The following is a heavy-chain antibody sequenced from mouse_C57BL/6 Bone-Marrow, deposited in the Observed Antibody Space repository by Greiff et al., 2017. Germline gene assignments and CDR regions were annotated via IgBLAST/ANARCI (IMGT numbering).Heavy chain of an antibody. CDR1: GFSFNTYA. V-gene: IGHV10-1*01. J-gene: IGHJ4*01. Sequence: EVQGEESGGGLVQPKGSLKLSCAASGFSFNTYAMNWVRQAPGKGLEWVARISSKSNNYATYYADSVKDRFTISRDDSESMLYLLMHDLKTEDTAMYYWVGGIYAMDYWGRGTSVTASS. CDR2: ISSKSNNYAT. CDR3: VGGIYAMDY.